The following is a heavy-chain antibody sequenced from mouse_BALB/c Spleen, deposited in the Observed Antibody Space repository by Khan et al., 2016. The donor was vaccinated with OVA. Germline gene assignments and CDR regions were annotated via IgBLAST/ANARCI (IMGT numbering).Heavy chain of an antibody. CDR1: GYSINSGYG. Sequence: EGQGEEEGPGMMKHGESVSINCTVTGYSINSGYGWNWIRQFPGNKMEWMGYITYSGSTNYNPYLKSRISITRDTSKNQLFLQLNSVTTEDTATYYSARTAKIKYWGQGTTRTVSS. D-gene: IGHD1-2*01. J-gene: IGHJ2*01. CDR3: ARTAKIKY. CDR2: ITYSGST. V-gene: IGHV3-1*02.